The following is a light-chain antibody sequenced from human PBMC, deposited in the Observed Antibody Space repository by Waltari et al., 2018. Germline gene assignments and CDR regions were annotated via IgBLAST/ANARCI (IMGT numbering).Light chain of an antibody. CDR3: QQSFRGAWE. J-gene: IGKJ1*01. CDR1: DSVTSY. V-gene: IGKV1-39*01. CDR2: AAA. Sequence: DIHLTQSPSSLSASVGDTVTITRRASDSVTSYLNWYQQKSGKAPRLLIYAAASLESGVPSRFSGRGSETYFTLTITDLQPEDVATYFCQQSFRGAWEFGQGTRV.